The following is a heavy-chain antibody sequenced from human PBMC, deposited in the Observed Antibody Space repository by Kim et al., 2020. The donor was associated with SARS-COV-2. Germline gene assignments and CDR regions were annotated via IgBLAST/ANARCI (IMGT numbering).Heavy chain of an antibody. V-gene: IGHV4-34*01. J-gene: IGHJ4*02. CDR2: INHSGST. CDR1: GGSFSGYY. D-gene: IGHD3-10*01. Sequence: SETLSLTCAVYGGSFSGYYWSWIRQSPGKGLEWIGEINHSGSTNYNPSLKSRVTISVVTAKNQFALTLRSVTAADTPVYYCARLLLWFGGPPGYSGEGTL. CDR3: ARLLLWFGGPPGY.